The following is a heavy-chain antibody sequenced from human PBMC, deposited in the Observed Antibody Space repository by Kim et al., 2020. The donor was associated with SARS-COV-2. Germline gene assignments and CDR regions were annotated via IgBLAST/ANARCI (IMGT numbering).Heavy chain of an antibody. CDR1: GFTFSSYA. CDR2: ISGSGGST. V-gene: IGHV3-23*01. D-gene: IGHD5-12*01. Sequence: GGSLRLSCAASGFTFSSYAMSWVRQAPGKGLEWVSAISGSGGSTYYADSVKGRLTISRDNSKNTLYLQMNSLRAEDTAVYYCAKDRDGYRVFDYWGQGTLVTVSS. CDR3: AKDRDGYRVFDY. J-gene: IGHJ4*02.